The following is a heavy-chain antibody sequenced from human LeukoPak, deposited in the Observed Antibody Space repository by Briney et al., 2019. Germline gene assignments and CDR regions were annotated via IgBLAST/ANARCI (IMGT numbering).Heavy chain of an antibody. Sequence: ASVKVSCKASGYTLSGFYIHWVRQAPGQGLEWMGRIRPDDGATNYAQKIQGRVTLTRDTSLSTSYSELSSLTSDDTAVYFCAREGVVAGSSRGWFDPWGHGTQVTVSS. V-gene: IGHV1-2*06. J-gene: IGHJ5*02. D-gene: IGHD6-19*01. CDR3: AREGVVAGSSRGWFDP. CDR1: GYTLSGFY. CDR2: IRPDDGAT.